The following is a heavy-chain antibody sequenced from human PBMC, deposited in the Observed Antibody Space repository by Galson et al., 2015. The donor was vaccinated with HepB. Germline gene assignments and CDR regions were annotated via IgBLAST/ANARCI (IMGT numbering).Heavy chain of an antibody. Sequence: SLRLSCAASGFTFSSYAMSWVRQAPGKGLEWVSAISGSGGSTYYADSVKGRFTISRDNSKNTLYLQMNSLRAEDTAVYYCAKADESIAVLKYCGGDCFYGMDVWGQGTTVTVSS. CDR1: GFTFSSYA. V-gene: IGHV3-23*01. CDR2: ISGSGGST. J-gene: IGHJ6*02. D-gene: IGHD2-21*02. CDR3: AKADESIAVLKYCGGDCFYGMDV.